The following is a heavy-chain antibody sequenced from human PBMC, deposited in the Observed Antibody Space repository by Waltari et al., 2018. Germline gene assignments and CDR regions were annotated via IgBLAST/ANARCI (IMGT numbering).Heavy chain of an antibody. CDR2: IIPILGIA. CDR1: GGTFSSYT. CDR3: ASSGYDSSGGFY. J-gene: IGHJ4*02. V-gene: IGHV1-69*02. D-gene: IGHD3-22*01. Sequence: QVQLVQSGAGVKKPVSSVKVSCKASGGTFSSYTTSRVRQSPGQGLEWMGRIIPILGIANYEQKFQGRVTITADKSTSKAYMELSSLRSEDTAVYYCASSGYDSSGGFYWGQGTLVTVSS.